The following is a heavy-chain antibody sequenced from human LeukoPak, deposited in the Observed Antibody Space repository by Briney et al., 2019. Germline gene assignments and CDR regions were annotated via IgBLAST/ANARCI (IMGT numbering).Heavy chain of an antibody. CDR3: ARGLLVGNTGYYFDY. CDR1: GGSISGYY. D-gene: IGHD1-26*01. V-gene: IGHV4-59*01. CDR2: IYYSGGT. Sequence: PSETLSLTCTVSGGSISGYYWTWIRQPPGKGLEWIGYIYYSGGTNYHPSLKSRVTLSVDTSKKQFSLKLSSVTAADTAVYYCARGLLVGNTGYYFDYWGQGTLVTVSS. J-gene: IGHJ4*02.